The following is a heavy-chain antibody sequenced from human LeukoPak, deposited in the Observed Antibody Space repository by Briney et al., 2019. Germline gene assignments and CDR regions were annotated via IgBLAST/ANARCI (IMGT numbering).Heavy chain of an antibody. CDR3: ARDYKWAFDY. Sequence: PGGSLRLSCAASGFTFSSYTMNWVRQAPGKGLEWISNIRTGSSAVYYADSVRGRFTISRDDAKNSLYLQMSSLRDDDTAVYYCARDYKWAFDYWGQGVLVTVSS. CDR2: IRTGSSAV. V-gene: IGHV3-48*02. D-gene: IGHD1-20*01. CDR1: GFTFSSYT. J-gene: IGHJ4*02.